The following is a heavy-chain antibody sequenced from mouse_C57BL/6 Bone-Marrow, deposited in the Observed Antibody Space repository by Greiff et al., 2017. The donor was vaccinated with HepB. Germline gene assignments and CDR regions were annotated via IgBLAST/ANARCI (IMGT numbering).Heavy chain of an antibody. CDR1: GYSITSGYY. Sequence: EVQLQESGPGLVKPSQSLSLTCSVTGYSITSGYYWNWIRQFPGNKLEWMGYISYDGSNNYNPSLKNRISITRDTSKNQFFLKLNSVTTEDTATYYCARRTVVATDYAMDYWGQGTSVTVSS. V-gene: IGHV3-6*01. CDR3: ARRTVVATDYAMDY. D-gene: IGHD1-1*01. CDR2: ISYDGSN. J-gene: IGHJ4*01.